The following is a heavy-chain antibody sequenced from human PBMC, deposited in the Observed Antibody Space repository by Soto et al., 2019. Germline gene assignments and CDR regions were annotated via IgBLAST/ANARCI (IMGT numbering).Heavy chain of an antibody. CDR3: ARFLGGARSYYDGQNYNYYNGMDV. V-gene: IGHV1-69*13. CDR1: GGPYNSFA. D-gene: IGHD3-10*01. CDR2: IIPVFGTA. J-gene: IGHJ6*02. Sequence: SVKVSCKXSGGPYNSFAISWVRQAPGQGLEWIGGIIPVFGTATYAQKFKGRVTITAEESTSTAYMELSSLTSEDTAVYYCARFLGGARSYYDGQNYNYYNGMDVWGQGTTVTVSS.